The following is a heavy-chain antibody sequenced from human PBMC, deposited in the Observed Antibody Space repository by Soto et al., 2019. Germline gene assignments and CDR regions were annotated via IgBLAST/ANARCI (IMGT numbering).Heavy chain of an antibody. CDR2: IYYSGST. J-gene: IGHJ6*03. V-gene: IGHV4-59*01. CDR3: ARNEISGYYYYYMDV. Sequence: SETLSLTCTVSGGSISSYYWSWIRQPPGKGLEWIGYIYYSGSTNYNPSLKSRVTISVDTSKNQFSLKLSSVTAADTAVYYCARNEISGYYYYYMDVWGKGTTVTVSS. D-gene: IGHD3-10*01. CDR1: GGSISSYY.